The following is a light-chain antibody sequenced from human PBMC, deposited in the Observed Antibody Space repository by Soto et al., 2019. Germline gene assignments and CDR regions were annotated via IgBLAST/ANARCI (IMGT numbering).Light chain of an antibody. CDR3: QQTYNTPIT. CDR1: QSIISY. J-gene: IGKJ5*01. CDR2: AAS. V-gene: IGKV1-39*01. Sequence: DIQMTQSPASLSSSVGDRVTITCRASQSIISYLNWYQQKPGKAPKLLIFAASSLQSGVPSRFSGSGSGTHFTLTITRLQPEDSAAYYCQQTYNTPITFGQGTRLEIK.